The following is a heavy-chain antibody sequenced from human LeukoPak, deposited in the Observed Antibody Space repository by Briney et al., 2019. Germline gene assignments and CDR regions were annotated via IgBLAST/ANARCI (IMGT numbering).Heavy chain of an antibody. CDR2: FFYSGNT. V-gene: IGHV4-39*07. D-gene: IGHD6-19*01. CDR3: ARRSPYSTGWSSYFDY. Sequence: PSETLSLTCTVSGGSVSSSSDYWDWIRQPPGKGLEWIGTFFYSGNTCYSPSLKSRVTISLDKSRNHFSLKLTSVTAADSAVYYCARRSPYSTGWSSYFDYWGQGALVTVSS. CDR1: GGSVSSSSDY. J-gene: IGHJ4*02.